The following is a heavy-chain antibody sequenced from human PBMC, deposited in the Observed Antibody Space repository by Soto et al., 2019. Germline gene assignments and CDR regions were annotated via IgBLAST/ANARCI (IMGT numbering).Heavy chain of an antibody. D-gene: IGHD3-10*01. J-gene: IGHJ4*02. CDR3: ASDLFDPYGSGRRYFDY. CDR1: VGSISIYY. Sequence: PETLALTCTFSVGSISIYYWGWIRQPPGKGLEWIGYIYYSGSTNYNPSLKSRVTISVDTSKNQFSLKLSSVTAADTAVYYCASDLFDPYGSGRRYFDYWGQGTLVTVS. V-gene: IGHV4-59*01. CDR2: IYYSGST.